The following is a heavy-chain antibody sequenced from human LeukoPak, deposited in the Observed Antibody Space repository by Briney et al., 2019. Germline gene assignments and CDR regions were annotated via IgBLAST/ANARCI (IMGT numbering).Heavy chain of an antibody. D-gene: IGHD2-21*02. CDR2: ISSSGSTI. V-gene: IGHV3-48*03. CDR3: AREGIVAYCGGDCYSSSAFDI. CDR1: GFTFSSYE. Sequence: GSLRLSCAASGFTFSSYEMNWVRQAPGKGLEWVSYISSSGSTIYYADSVKGRFTISRDNAKNSLYLQMNSLRAEDTAVYYCAREGIVAYCGGDCYSSSAFDIWGQGTMVTVSS. J-gene: IGHJ3*02.